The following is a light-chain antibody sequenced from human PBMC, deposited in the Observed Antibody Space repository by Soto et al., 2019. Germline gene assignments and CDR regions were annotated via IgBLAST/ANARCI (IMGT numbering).Light chain of an antibody. CDR2: LGS. CDR1: QSILHSNGYNY. V-gene: IGKV2-28*01. J-gene: IGKJ1*01. Sequence: DIVMTQSPLSLPVTPGEPASISCRSSQSILHSNGYNYLDWYLQKPVQSPQLLIYLGSNRASGVPDRFSGSGSGTDFTLKISRVEAEDVGVYYCMQALQTPRTFGQGTKVEIK. CDR3: MQALQTPRT.